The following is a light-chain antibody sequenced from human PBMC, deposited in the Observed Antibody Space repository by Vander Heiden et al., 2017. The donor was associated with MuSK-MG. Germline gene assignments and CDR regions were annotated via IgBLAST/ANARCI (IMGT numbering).Light chain of an antibody. CDR2: SSE. J-gene: IGLJ2*01. CDR1: ISNLGRDS. Sequence: QSALPQPPSASGTPGQRVTIPCSCSISNLGRDSVYLYQQLPGTAPKILIYSSEQRHSGVPDRFSGSKSGTSAALAISGLRAEEEANYYCATWDDSGSGPVFGGGTKLTVL. V-gene: IGLV1-47*02. CDR3: ATWDDSGSGPV.